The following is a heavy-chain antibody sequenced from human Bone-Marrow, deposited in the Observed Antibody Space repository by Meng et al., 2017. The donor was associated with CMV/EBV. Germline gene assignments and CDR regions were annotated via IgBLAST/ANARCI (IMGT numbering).Heavy chain of an antibody. J-gene: IGHJ6*02. Sequence: SETLSLTCTVSGGSISSYYWSWIRQPPGKGLEWIGYIYYSGSTNYNPSLKSRVTILVDTSKNQFSLKLSSVTAADTAVYYCARLTYYDFWSGYYRGSGYYYYGMDVWGQGTTVTVSS. CDR3: ARLTYYDFWSGYYRGSGYYYYGMDV. D-gene: IGHD3-3*01. CDR2: IYYSGST. V-gene: IGHV4-59*01. CDR1: GGSISSYY.